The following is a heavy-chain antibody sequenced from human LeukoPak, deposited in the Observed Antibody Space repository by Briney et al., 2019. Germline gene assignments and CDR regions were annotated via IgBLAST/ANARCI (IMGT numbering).Heavy chain of an antibody. D-gene: IGHD2-2*01. J-gene: IGHJ4*02. Sequence: ASVKVSCKASGYTFTSYYMHWVRQAPGQGLEWMGIINPSGGSTSYAQKFQGRVTMTRDTSTSTVYMELSSLRSEDTAVYYCAKLVVVPAAMHYWGQGTLVTVSS. V-gene: IGHV1-46*01. CDR1: GYTFTSYY. CDR3: AKLVVVPAAMHY. CDR2: INPSGGST.